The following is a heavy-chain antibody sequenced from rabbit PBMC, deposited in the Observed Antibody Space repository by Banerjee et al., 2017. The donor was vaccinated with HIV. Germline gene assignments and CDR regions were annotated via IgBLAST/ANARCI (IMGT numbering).Heavy chain of an antibody. D-gene: IGHD8-1*01. Sequence: QEQLVESGGGLVKPEGSLTLTCTASGIDFSSGYDMCWVRQAPGKGLEWIACIYVGSSGGTYYASWAKGRFTISKASSTTVTLQMTSLTAADTATYFCARGSTYYYYFSLWGQGTLVTVS. CDR1: GIDFSSGYD. J-gene: IGHJ4*01. CDR2: IYVGSSGGT. V-gene: IGHV1S45*01. CDR3: ARGSTYYYYFSL.